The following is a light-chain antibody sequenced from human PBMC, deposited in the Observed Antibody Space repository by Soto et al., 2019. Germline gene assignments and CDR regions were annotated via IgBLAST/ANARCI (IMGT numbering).Light chain of an antibody. J-gene: IGKJ1*01. Sequence: DIQMTQSPSTLSASVGDRVTITCRASQSIASWLAWYQQKPGKAPKLLLYKASSLHNGVPSRFSGSGSGTEFTLTISSLQPDDFATYYCQQYNSVSWTFGQGTKVEVK. CDR1: QSIASW. CDR3: QQYNSVSWT. V-gene: IGKV1-5*03. CDR2: KAS.